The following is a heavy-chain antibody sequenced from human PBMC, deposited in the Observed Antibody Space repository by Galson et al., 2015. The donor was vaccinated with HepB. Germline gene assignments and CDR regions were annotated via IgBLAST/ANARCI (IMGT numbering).Heavy chain of an antibody. CDR1: GGSFSGYY. Sequence: LSLTCAVYGGSFSGYYWSWIRQPPGKGLEWIGEINHSGSTNYNPSLKSRVTISVDTSKNQFSLRLMSVTAADTAVYYCARYPPRASCGGDCSMALSAFDVWGQGTMFTVSS. V-gene: IGHV4-34*01. J-gene: IGHJ3*01. CDR3: ARYPPRASCGGDCSMALSAFDV. CDR2: INHSGST. D-gene: IGHD2-21*02.